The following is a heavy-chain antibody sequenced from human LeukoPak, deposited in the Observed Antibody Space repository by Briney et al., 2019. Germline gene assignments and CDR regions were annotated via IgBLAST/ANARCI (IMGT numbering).Heavy chain of an antibody. CDR2: IIPIFGKA. V-gene: IGHV1-69*13. CDR3: ARSPSYYYDSSGYYLPEYYFDY. Sequence: SVKVSCKASGGTFSSYAISWVRQAPGQGLEWMGEIIPIFGKANYAQKFQGRVTITADESTSTAYMELSSLRSEDTAVYYCARSPSYYYDSSGYYLPEYYFDYWGQGTLVTVSS. J-gene: IGHJ4*02. CDR1: GGTFSSYA. D-gene: IGHD3-22*01.